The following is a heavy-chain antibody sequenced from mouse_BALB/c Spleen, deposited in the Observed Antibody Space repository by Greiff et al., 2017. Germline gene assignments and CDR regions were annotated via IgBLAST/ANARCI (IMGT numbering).Heavy chain of an antibody. V-gene: IGHV3-2*02. CDR3: ARLYYGSSYWYFDV. CDR1: GYSITSDYA. CDR2: ISYSGST. J-gene: IGHJ1*01. D-gene: IGHD1-1*01. Sequence: DVKLVESGPGLVKPSQSLSLTCTVTGYSITSDYAWNWIRQFPGNKLEWMGYISYSGSTSYNPSLKSRISITRDTSKNQFFLQLNSVTTEDTATYYCARLYYGSSYWYFDVWGAGTTVTVSS.